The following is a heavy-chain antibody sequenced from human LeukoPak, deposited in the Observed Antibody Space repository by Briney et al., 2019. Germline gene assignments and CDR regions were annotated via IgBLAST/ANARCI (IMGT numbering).Heavy chain of an antibody. Sequence: GGSLTLSCEASGFSVNDDHMTWVRQAPGKGLQWVPVLYKGGSTHYADSVKARFSISRDTSKNTVFLHMKSLRVEDTAVYYCAREVLGYSYGDNWFDPWGQGSLVTVSS. J-gene: IGHJ5*02. D-gene: IGHD5-18*01. CDR2: LYKGGST. CDR1: GFSVNDDH. CDR3: AREVLGYSYGDNWFDP. V-gene: IGHV3-66*01.